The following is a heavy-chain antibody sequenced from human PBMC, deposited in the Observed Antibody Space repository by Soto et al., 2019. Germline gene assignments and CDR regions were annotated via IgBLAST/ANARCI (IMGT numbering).Heavy chain of an antibody. CDR2: ISYDGSNK. CDR1: GFTFSSYG. CDR3: AKGGMYSSSWTPYYFDY. D-gene: IGHD6-13*01. J-gene: IGHJ4*02. V-gene: IGHV3-30*18. Sequence: GGSLRLSCAASGFTFSSYGMHWVRQAPGKGLEWVAVISYDGSNKYYADSVKGRFTISRDNSKNMLYLQMNSLRAEDTAVYYCAKGGMYSSSWTPYYFDYWGQGILVTVSS.